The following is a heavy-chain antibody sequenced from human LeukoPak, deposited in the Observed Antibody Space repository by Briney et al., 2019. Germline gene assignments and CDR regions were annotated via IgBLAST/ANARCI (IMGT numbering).Heavy chain of an antibody. Sequence: SETLSLTCTVSGAPITRYYWSWIRQPPGKGLEWIGYIYYTGSANYNPSLKSRVSISVDTSKNQFSLRLSSVTAADTAVYYCASDSSGIFDYWGQGTLVTVSS. CDR1: GAPITRYY. V-gene: IGHV4-59*08. CDR3: ASDSSGIFDY. CDR2: IYYTGSA. D-gene: IGHD6-19*01. J-gene: IGHJ4*02.